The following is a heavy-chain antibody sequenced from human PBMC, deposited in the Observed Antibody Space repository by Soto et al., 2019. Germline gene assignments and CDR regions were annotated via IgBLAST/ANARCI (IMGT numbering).Heavy chain of an antibody. Sequence: VQLVESGGGVVQPGRSLRLSCAASGFTFSDYAMHWVRQAPGKGLEWVAVVSHDGRNTHYADSVKGRFTISRDSSTNTVSLEMTSLRAEDTAVYYCAKGGRQWLVTSDFNYWGQGALATVSS. CDR3: AKGGRQWLVTSDFNY. CDR1: GFTFSDYA. D-gene: IGHD6-19*01. V-gene: IGHV3-30*18. J-gene: IGHJ4*02. CDR2: VSHDGRNT.